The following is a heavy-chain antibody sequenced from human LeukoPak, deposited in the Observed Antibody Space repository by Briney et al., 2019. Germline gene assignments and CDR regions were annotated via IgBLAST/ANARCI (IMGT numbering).Heavy chain of an antibody. D-gene: IGHD6-19*01. CDR1: SLPLNIYA. CDR2: ISCCGGSK. Sequence: PGGSLRLLCAPSSLPLNIYAMSWPPQAPGEGLEWVSAISCCGGSKFYADSVKGRFTISRDNSKNTLYLQMNSLRAEDTAVYYCANSVWGWLVRDSDSDASDIRGQGTLVTVSS. J-gene: IGHJ4*02. V-gene: IGHV3-23*01. CDR3: ANSVWGWLVRDSDSDASDI.